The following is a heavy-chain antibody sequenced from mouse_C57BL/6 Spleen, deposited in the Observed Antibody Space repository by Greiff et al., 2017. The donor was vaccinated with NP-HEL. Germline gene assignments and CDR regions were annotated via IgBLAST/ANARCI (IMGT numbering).Heavy chain of an antibody. CDR3: TGQGYDYDGGKNYYFDY. J-gene: IGHJ2*01. Sequence: EVKLEESGGGLVQPGGSMKLSCVASGFTFSNYWMNWVRQSPEKGLEWVAQIRLKSDNYATHYAESVKGRFTISRDDSKSSVYLQMNNLRAEDTGIYYCTGQGYDYDGGKNYYFDYWGQGTTLTVSS. CDR1: GFTFSNYW. D-gene: IGHD2-4*01. CDR2: IRLKSDNYAT. V-gene: IGHV6-3*01.